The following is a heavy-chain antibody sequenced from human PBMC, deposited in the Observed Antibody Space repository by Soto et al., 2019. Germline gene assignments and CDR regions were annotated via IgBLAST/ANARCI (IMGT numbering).Heavy chain of an antibody. CDR3: ARRAVTTYHFFDY. J-gene: IGHJ4*02. CDR1: GFTFSSFD. V-gene: IGHV3-21*06. Sequence: GGALRLSCAPSGFTFSSFDMDWVRQAPGKGLEWVSSIHRASTYIYYADSVRGRFTISRDNPKSSLYLQMNSLTVEDTAVYYCARRAVTTYHFFDYWGQGALVTVSS. CDR2: IHRASTYI. D-gene: IGHD4-17*01.